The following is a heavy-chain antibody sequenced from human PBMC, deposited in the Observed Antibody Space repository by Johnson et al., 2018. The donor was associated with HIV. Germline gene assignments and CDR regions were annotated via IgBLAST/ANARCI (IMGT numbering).Heavy chain of an antibody. J-gene: IGHJ3*02. Sequence: QVQLVESGGGVVQPGRSLRLSCAASGFTFSSYGMHWVRQPPGKGLEWVAVIWYDGSNKYYADSVKGRFTISRDNSKNTLYLQMNNLRVEDTAVYYCAKDPMVATPANAFDIWGQGTMVTVSS. D-gene: IGHD5-12*01. CDR3: AKDPMVATPANAFDI. CDR2: IWYDGSNK. V-gene: IGHV3-33*06. CDR1: GFTFSSYG.